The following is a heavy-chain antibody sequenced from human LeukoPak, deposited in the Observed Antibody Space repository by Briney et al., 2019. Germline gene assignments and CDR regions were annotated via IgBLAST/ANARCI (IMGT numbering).Heavy chain of an antibody. V-gene: IGHV1-18*01. J-gene: IGHJ3*02. CDR3: ARWDYGFLDAFDI. Sequence: ASVKVSCKASGYTFTSYGISWVRQAPGQGLEWMGWISAYNGNTNYAQKLQGRVTMTTDTSTSTAYVELRSLRSDDTAVYYCARWDYGFLDAFDIWGQGTMVTVSS. CDR2: ISAYNGNT. CDR1: GYTFTSYG. D-gene: IGHD3-10*01.